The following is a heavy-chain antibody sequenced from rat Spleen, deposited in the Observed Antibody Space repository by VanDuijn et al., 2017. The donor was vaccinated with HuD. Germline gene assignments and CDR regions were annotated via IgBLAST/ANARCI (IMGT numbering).Heavy chain of an antibody. J-gene: IGHJ2*01. V-gene: IGHV5-7*01. CDR2: ISYDGSST. D-gene: IGHD1-2*01. CDR3: ARQSYYSSYISNYFDY. Sequence: EVQLVESGGGLVQPGRSLKLSCAASGFTFSDYYMAWVRQAPTKGLEWVATISYDGSSTYYRDSVKGRFTISRDNAKSTLYLQMDSLRSEDTATYYCARQSYYSSYISNYFDYWGQGVMVTVSS. CDR1: GFTFSDYY.